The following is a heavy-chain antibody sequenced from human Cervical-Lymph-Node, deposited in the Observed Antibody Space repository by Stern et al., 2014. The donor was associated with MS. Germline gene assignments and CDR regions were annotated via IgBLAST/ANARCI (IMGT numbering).Heavy chain of an antibody. J-gene: IGHJ4*02. Sequence: VQLVESGGGLVKPGGSLRLSCAASGFTFSNYSMSWVRQAPGKGLEWVSSITSTSTYTYYADSVRGRFTISRDNAKKSLYLQMNSLRAEYTAVYYCGGNYWGQGTLVTVSS. CDR3: GGNY. V-gene: IGHV3-21*01. CDR2: ITSTSTYT. CDR1: GFTFSNYS.